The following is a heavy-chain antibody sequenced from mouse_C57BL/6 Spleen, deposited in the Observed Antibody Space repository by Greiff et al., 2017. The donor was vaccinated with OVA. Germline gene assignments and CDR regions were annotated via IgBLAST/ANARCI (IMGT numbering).Heavy chain of an antibody. CDR2: INPNNGGT. CDR1: GYTFTDYN. D-gene: IGHD4-1*01. Sequence: EVQLQQSGPELVKPGASVKIPCKASGYTFTDYNMDWVKQSHGKSLEWIGDINPNNGGTIYNQKFKGKATLTVDKSSSTAYMEFRSLTSEDTAVYYCATWDPYYAMDYWGQGTSVTVSS. CDR3: ATWDPYYAMDY. J-gene: IGHJ4*01. V-gene: IGHV1-18*01.